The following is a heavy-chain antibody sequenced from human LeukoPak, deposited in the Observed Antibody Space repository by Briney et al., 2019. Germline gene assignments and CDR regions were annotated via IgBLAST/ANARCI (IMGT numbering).Heavy chain of an antibody. CDR2: ISWNSGSI. D-gene: IGHD3-10*01. Sequence: GGSLRLSCAASGFTFDDYAMHWVRHAPGKGLEWVSAISWNSGSIAYADSVKGRFTISRDNAKNSLYLQMNSLRAEDTALYYCAKDRLGYYGSGLNWFDPWGQGTLVTVSS. J-gene: IGHJ5*02. CDR1: GFTFDDYA. V-gene: IGHV3-9*01. CDR3: AKDRLGYYGSGLNWFDP.